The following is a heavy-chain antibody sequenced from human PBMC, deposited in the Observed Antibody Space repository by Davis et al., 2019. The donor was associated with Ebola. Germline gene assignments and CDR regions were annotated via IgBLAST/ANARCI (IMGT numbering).Heavy chain of an antibody. CDR3: AKDLHSSTWYNYCDN. CDR1: GFTFSHYD. Sequence: GGSLRLSCAASGFTFSHYDMSWVRQGPGKGLEWVSTMSGSGSSGDTRYAGSVKGRFTISRDNSKNTLSLQMNSLGAEDTAVYYCAKDLHSSTWYNYCDNWGQGTLVTVSS. CDR2: MSGSGSSGDT. D-gene: IGHD6-13*01. J-gene: IGHJ4*02. V-gene: IGHV3-23*01.